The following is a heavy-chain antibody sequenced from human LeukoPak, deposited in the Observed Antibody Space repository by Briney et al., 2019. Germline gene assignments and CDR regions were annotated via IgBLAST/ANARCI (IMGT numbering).Heavy chain of an antibody. J-gene: IGHJ1*01. CDR1: GFTFSSYW. D-gene: IGHD2-2*02. CDR2: IRQDGSEK. V-gene: IGHV3-7*01. Sequence: GGSLRLSCAASGFTFSSYWMSWVRQAPGKGLEWVANIRQDGSEKYYVDSVKGRFTISRGNAKNSLYLQMNSLRAEDTAVYYCAREVYCSTTSCYTGYFQHWGQGTLVTVSS. CDR3: AREVYCSTTSCYTGYFQH.